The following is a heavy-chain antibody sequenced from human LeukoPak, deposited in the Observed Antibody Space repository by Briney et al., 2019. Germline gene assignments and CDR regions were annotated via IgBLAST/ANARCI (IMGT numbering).Heavy chain of an antibody. CDR1: GGSISSYY. CDR2: IHYSGST. D-gene: IGHD3-3*01. Sequence: SETLSLTCTVSGGSISSYYWSWIRQPPGKGLEWIGYIHYSGSTNYNPSLKSRVTISVDTSKNQFSLKLSSVTAADTAVYYCARVSDFWSGANWFDPWGQGTLVTVSS. CDR3: ARVSDFWSGANWFDP. J-gene: IGHJ5*02. V-gene: IGHV4-59*08.